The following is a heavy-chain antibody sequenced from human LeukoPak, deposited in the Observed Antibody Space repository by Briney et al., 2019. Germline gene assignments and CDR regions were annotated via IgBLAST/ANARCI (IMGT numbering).Heavy chain of an antibody. CDR2: INPSGGST. D-gene: IGHD3-22*01. Sequence: ASVKVSCKASGYTFTSYYMHWVRQAPGQGLEWMGIINPSGGSTSYAQKFQGRVTMTRDTSTSTVYMELSSLRSEETAVDFCARLLPRDSFDIWGQGTMVTVSS. V-gene: IGHV1-46*01. J-gene: IGHJ3*02. CDR3: ARLLPRDSFDI. CDR1: GYTFTSYY.